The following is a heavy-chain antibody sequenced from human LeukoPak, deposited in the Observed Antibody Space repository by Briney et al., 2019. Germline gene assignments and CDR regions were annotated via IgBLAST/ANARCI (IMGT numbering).Heavy chain of an antibody. CDR3: ARDPDYYDSTGPRYFDL. D-gene: IGHD3-22*01. CDR2: IYYSGST. J-gene: IGHJ2*01. CDR1: GGSISSYY. Sequence: SETLSLTCTVSGGSISSYYWSWIRQPPGKGLEWIGYIYYSGSTNYNPSLKSRVTISVDTSKNQFSLKLSSVTAADTAVYYCARDPDYYDSTGPRYFDLWGRGTLVTVSS. V-gene: IGHV4-59*12.